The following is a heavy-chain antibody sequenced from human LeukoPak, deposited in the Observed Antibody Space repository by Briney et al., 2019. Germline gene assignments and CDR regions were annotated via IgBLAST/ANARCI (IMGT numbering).Heavy chain of an antibody. CDR1: SGSISRYY. CDR3: ARADDGVTKGY. D-gene: IGHD4-17*01. CDR2: IYYSGST. J-gene: IGHJ4*02. Sequence: SETLSLTCTISSGSISRYYWSWIRQPPGKGLEWIGYIYYSGSTNYNPSLKSRVTISVDTSKNQFSLKLSSVTAADTAVYYCARADDGVTKGYWGQGTLVTVSS. V-gene: IGHV4-59*08.